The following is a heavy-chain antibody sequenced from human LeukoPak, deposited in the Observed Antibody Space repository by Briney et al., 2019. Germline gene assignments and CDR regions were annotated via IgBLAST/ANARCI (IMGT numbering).Heavy chain of an antibody. Sequence: PGGSLRLSCAASGVTFSSYAMSWVRQAPGKGLEWVSAISGSGGSAYYADSVKGRVTISKDNSKNTLYLQMNSLRAEDTAVYYGAKGSSGYSYGRHFDYWGQGTLVTVSS. CDR3: AKGSSGYSYGRHFDY. CDR2: ISGSGGSA. CDR1: GVTFSSYA. J-gene: IGHJ4*02. V-gene: IGHV3-23*01. D-gene: IGHD5-18*01.